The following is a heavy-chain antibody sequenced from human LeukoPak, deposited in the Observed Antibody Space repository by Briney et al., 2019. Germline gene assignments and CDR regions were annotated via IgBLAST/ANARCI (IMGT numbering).Heavy chain of an antibody. CDR2: ISAYNGNT. Sequence: ASVKVSCKASGYTFTSYGISCVRQAPRQGLEWMGWISAYNGNTNYAQKLQGRVTMTTDTSTSTAYMELRSLRSDDTAVYYCARGPPSVGATYRWFEPWGQGTLVTVSS. D-gene: IGHD1-26*01. CDR3: ARGPPSVGATYRWFEP. J-gene: IGHJ5*02. V-gene: IGHV1-18*01. CDR1: GYTFTSYG.